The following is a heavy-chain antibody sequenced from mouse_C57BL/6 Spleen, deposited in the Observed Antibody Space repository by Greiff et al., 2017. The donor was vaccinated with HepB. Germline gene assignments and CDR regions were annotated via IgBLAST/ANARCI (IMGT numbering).Heavy chain of an antibody. V-gene: IGHV1-18*01. CDR1: GYTFTDYN. Sequence: VQLQQSGPELVKPGASVKIPCKASGYTFTDYNMDWVKQSHGKSLEWIGDINPNNGGTIYNQKFKGKATLTVDKSSSTAYMELRSLTSEDTAVYYCARKGDGYYGVYAMDYWGQGTSVTVSS. D-gene: IGHD2-3*01. J-gene: IGHJ4*01. CDR2: INPNNGGT. CDR3: ARKGDGYYGVYAMDY.